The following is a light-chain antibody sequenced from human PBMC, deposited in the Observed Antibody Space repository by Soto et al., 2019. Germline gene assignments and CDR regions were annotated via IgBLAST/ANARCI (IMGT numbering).Light chain of an antibody. CDR1: SSNIGIND. J-gene: IGLJ2*01. Sequence: QAVVTQPPSVSAAPGQDVTISCSGSSSNIGINDVAWYQQLPGTAPKLLIYENNKRPSGIPDRFSGSKSGTSATLGITGLQTGDEADYYCGAWDTSLSGGVFGGGTKVTVL. V-gene: IGLV1-51*02. CDR3: GAWDTSLSGGV. CDR2: ENN.